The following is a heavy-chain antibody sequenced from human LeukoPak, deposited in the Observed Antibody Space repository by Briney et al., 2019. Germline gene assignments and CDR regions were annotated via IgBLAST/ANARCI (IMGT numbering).Heavy chain of an antibody. J-gene: IGHJ2*01. V-gene: IGHV4-59*01. CDR2: IYYTGTT. CDR1: GASISDYY. D-gene: IGHD3-22*01. CDR3: ARVYDSSGLRHFDF. Sequence: PSETLSLTCNVSGASISDYYWSWIRQPPGKGLEWIGYIYYTGTTKYNPSLTSRVTISVDTSKSQFSLKLSSVTAADTAVYYCARVYDSSGLRHFDFWGRGTLVTVSS.